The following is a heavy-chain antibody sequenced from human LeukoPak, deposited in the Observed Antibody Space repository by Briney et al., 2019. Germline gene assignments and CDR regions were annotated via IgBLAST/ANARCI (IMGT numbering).Heavy chain of an antibody. V-gene: IGHV3-30*04. D-gene: IGHD3-10*01. Sequence: GGSLSLSCAASGFTFSSYAMHWVRQAPGKGLEWVAVISYDGSNKYYADSVKGRFTISRDNSKNTLYLQMNSLRAEDTAVYYCARGDGSGLLYYGMDVWGKGTTVTVSS. CDR2: ISYDGSNK. J-gene: IGHJ6*04. CDR1: GFTFSSYA. CDR3: ARGDGSGLLYYGMDV.